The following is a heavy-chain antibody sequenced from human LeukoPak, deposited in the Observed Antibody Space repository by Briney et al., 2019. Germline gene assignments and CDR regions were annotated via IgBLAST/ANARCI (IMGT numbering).Heavy chain of an antibody. J-gene: IGHJ4*02. CDR3: ARHVRGTTRNYYFDY. CDR1: GGSINSSSYY. D-gene: IGHD1-1*01. Sequence: SETLSLTCTVSGGSINSSSYYWRWIRQPPGKGLEWIRSNYYSGSTYYHPSLKSRVTISVDTSHNQFSLKLSSVTAADTAVYYCARHVRGTTRNYYFDYWGQGTLVTVSS. CDR2: NYYSGST. V-gene: IGHV4-39*01.